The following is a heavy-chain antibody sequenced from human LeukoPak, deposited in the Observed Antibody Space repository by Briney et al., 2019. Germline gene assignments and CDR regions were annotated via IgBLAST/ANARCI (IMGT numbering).Heavy chain of an antibody. Sequence: SQTLSLTCTVSGGSISSGGYYWSWIRQHPGKGLEWIGYIYYSGSTYYNPSLKSRVTISVDTSKNQFSLKLSSVTAADTAVYYCARGGTIFDFEFNWFDPWGQGTLVTVSS. V-gene: IGHV4-31*03. CDR1: GGSISSGGYY. CDR2: IYYSGST. CDR3: ARGGTIFDFEFNWFDP. J-gene: IGHJ5*02. D-gene: IGHD3-3*01.